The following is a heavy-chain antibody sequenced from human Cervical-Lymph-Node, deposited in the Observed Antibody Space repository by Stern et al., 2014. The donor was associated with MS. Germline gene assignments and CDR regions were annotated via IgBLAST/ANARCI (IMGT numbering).Heavy chain of an antibody. J-gene: IGHJ3*02. Sequence: VQLVQSGAEVKKPGASVKVSCKASGYTFTNFYMHWVRPAPGQGLEWMGIINPSGGSTRYAQKFQGRVTMTRDTSTSTVYMELSSLRSEDTAVYYCAIGAFDIWGQGTMVTVSS. CDR1: GYTFTNFY. CDR3: AIGAFDI. CDR2: INPSGGST. V-gene: IGHV1-46*01.